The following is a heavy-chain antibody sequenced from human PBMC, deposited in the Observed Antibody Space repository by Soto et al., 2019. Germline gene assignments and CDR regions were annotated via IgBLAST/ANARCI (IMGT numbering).Heavy chain of an antibody. D-gene: IGHD5-12*01. CDR1: GFTFSSYA. CDR3: AKGRDGYNFVDY. CDR2: ISGSGGST. J-gene: IGHJ4*02. V-gene: IGHV3-23*01. Sequence: EVQLLESGGGLVQPGGSLRLSCAASGFTFSSYAMSWVRQAPGKGLEWVSAISGSGGSTYYADSVKGRFTISRDNSKNTLYLQMNGLRAEDTAVYYCAKGRDGYNFVDYWGQGTLVTVSS.